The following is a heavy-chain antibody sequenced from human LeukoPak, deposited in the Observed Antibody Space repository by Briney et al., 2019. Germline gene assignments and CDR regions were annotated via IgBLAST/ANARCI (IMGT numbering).Heavy chain of an antibody. D-gene: IGHD2-21*02. Sequence: GGSLRLSCAASGFTFSNYAMTWVRQGPGKRLEWVSAISGSGGTTYYADSVKGRFTISRDNAKNSLYLQMNSLRAEDTAVYYCARERLAYCGGDCYLGYWGQGTLVTVSS. CDR3: ARERLAYCGGDCYLGY. V-gene: IGHV3-23*01. CDR1: GFTFSNYA. CDR2: ISGSGGTT. J-gene: IGHJ4*02.